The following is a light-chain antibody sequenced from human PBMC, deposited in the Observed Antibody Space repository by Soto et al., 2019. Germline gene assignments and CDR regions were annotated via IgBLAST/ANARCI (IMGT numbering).Light chain of an antibody. V-gene: IGKV1-5*03. CDR2: KAS. J-gene: IGKJ4*01. CDR3: QQYNTYPLT. CDR1: QSISFW. Sequence: DIQMTQSPSTLSASVGDRVTITCRASQSISFWLAWYQQKPGQAPKLLIYKASSLESGVPSRFSGSGSGTEFILTISSLQPDDFATYYCQQYNTYPLTFGEGTKVEIK.